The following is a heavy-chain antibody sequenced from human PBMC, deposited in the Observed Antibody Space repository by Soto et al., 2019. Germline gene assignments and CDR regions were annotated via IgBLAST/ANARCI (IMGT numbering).Heavy chain of an antibody. D-gene: IGHD3-3*01. V-gene: IGHV6-1*01. CDR1: GDSVSSNSAA. J-gene: IGHJ6*02. CDR2: TYYRSKWYN. CDR3: GRDWGIWSGYYGYYYYGMDV. Sequence: SQTLSLPCAISGDSVSSNSAAWNWIRQSPSRGLEWLGRTYYRSKWYNDYAVSVKSRITINPDTSKNQVSLQLNSVTPEDTAVYYCGRDWGIWSGYYGYYYYGMDVWGQGNTVTVSS.